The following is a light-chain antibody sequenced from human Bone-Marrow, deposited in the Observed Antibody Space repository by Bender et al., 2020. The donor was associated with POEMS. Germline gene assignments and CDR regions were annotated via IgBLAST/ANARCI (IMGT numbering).Light chain of an antibody. CDR2: EGS. J-gene: IGLJ2*01. Sequence: QSALTQPASVSGSPGQSITLSCTGSSSDVGSYELVSWYQQHPGKAPKLMIYEGSKRPSGVSNRFSGSKSGNTASLTLSGLQAEDEAYYYCCSYAGRSTLVFGGGTKLTVL. CDR1: SSDVGSYEL. V-gene: IGLV2-23*01. CDR3: CSYAGRSTLV.